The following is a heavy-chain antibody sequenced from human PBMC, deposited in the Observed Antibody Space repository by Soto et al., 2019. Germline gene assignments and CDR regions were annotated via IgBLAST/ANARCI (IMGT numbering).Heavy chain of an antibody. V-gene: IGHV1-18*01. CDR3: ARGRYGDY. D-gene: IGHD1-1*01. Sequence: QVHLVQSGAEVKKPGASVKVSCKGSGYAFTTYRITWVRQAPGQGLEWMGWISAHSGNTNYAQKLQGRVTVTRDTSTSTDYMELRSLRSDDTAVYYCARGRYGDYWGQGALVTVSS. J-gene: IGHJ4*02. CDR1: GYAFTTYR. CDR2: ISAHSGNT.